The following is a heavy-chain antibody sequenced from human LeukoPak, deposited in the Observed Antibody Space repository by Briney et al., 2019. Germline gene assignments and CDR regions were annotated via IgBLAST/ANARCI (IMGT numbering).Heavy chain of an antibody. CDR3: ARASSSSADYYYYYYMDV. CDR2: IYYSGST. CDR1: GGSISSYY. V-gene: IGHV4-59*01. J-gene: IGHJ6*03. D-gene: IGHD6-6*01. Sequence: SETLSLTCTVSGGSISSYYWSWIRQPAGKGLEWIGYIYYSGSTNYNPSLKSRVTISVDTSKNQFSLELSSVTAADTAVYYCARASSSSADYYYYYYMDVWGKGTTVTVSS.